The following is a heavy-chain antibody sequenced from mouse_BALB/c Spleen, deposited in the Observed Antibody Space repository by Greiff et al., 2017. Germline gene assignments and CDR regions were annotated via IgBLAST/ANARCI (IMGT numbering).Heavy chain of an antibody. CDR1: GDSITSGY. CDR3: ARFADGYYDAMDY. CDR2: ISYSGST. Sequence: EVKLQESGPSLVKPSQTLSLTCSVTGDSITSGYWNWIRKFPGNKLEYMGYISYSGSTYYNPSLKSRISITRDTSKNQYYLQLNSVTTEDTATYYCARFADGYYDAMDYWGQGTSVTVSS. D-gene: IGHD2-3*01. V-gene: IGHV3-8*02. J-gene: IGHJ4*01.